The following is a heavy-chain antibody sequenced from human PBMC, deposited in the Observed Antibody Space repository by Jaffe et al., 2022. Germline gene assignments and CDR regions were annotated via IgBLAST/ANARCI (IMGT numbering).Heavy chain of an antibody. V-gene: IGHV1-3*01. CDR3: ARGPTRYCSGGSCYGGWFDP. Sequence: QVQLVQSGAEVKKPGASVKVSCKASGYTFTSYAMHWVRQAPGQRLEWMGWINAGNGNTKYSQKFQGRVTITRDTSASTAYMELSSLRSEDTAVYYCARGPTRYCSGGSCYGGWFDPWGQGTLVTVSS. CDR2: INAGNGNT. J-gene: IGHJ5*02. CDR1: GYTFTSYA. D-gene: IGHD2-15*01.